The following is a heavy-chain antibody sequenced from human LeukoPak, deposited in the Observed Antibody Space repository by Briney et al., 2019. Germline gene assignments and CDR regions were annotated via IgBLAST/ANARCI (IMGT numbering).Heavy chain of an antibody. Sequence: GASVKVSCKASVYTFTGYYMHWVRQAPGQGLEWMGWINPNSGGTNYAQKFQGRVTMTRDTSSSTAYMELSRLRSDDTAVYYCARGPIDFWSGRGKYYFDYWGQGTLVTVSS. CDR1: VYTFTGYY. CDR2: INPNSGGT. CDR3: ARGPIDFWSGRGKYYFDY. J-gene: IGHJ4*02. D-gene: IGHD3-3*01. V-gene: IGHV1-2*02.